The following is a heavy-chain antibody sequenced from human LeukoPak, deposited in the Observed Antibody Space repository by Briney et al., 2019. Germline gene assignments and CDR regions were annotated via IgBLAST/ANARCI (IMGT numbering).Heavy chain of an antibody. V-gene: IGHV3-23*01. CDR2: INPSGANT. CDR1: GFTFSNYV. D-gene: IGHD2-15*01. J-gene: IGHJ4*02. CDR3: AKNAVVVAATYYFDY. Sequence: GGSLRLSCAASGFTFSNYVMSWVRQAPGKGLEWISTINPSGANTYYAASVRGRLTISRDNSKDSLHLQMNGLRADDTAIYYCAKNAVVVAATYYFDYWGQGTLVTVSS.